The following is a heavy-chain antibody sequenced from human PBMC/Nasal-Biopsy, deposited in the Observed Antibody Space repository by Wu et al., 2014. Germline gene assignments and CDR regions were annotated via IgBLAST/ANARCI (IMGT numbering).Heavy chain of an antibody. J-gene: IGHJ4*02. CDR3: AKDSSIGDGSPDF. D-gene: IGHD5-24*01. CDR1: GFAFSTYA. Sequence: SGFAFSTYAMHWVRQAPGKGLEWVVVVSHDGSNKYYAASVKGRFVISRDTSKNILSLQLNSLRVDDTAVYYCAKDSSIGDGSPDFWGQGALVTVSS. CDR2: VSHDGSNK. V-gene: IGHV3-30*09.